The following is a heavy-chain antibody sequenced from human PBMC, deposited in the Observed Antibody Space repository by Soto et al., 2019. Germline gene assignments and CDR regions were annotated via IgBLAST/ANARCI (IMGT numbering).Heavy chain of an antibody. CDR3: ARSFTKSRRGGVAFDY. Sequence: QVQLVQSGAEVKKPGSSVKVSCTTSGGTFSSFGINWVRQAPGQGLEWMGGINPLDGTTNYAEKFQGRVTITADASTSTAYMDLSSLRSEDTAVYYCARSFTKSRRGGVAFDYWGQGTLLTVSS. CDR1: GGTFSSFG. D-gene: IGHD3-3*01. CDR2: INPLDGTT. J-gene: IGHJ4*02. V-gene: IGHV1-69*01.